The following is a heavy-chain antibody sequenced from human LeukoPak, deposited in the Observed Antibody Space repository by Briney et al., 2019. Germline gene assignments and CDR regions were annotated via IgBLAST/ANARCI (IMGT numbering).Heavy chain of an antibody. Sequence: QSGGSLTLSCAASGLSFRTFAMSWVRQAPARGLEWLSSMKGTGERFYGDSVRGRFTLSRDDSRNTVYLQLNNLRVEDTAVYYCARASWVSSADAVRWGQGTVVTVSS. CDR2: MKGTGER. CDR3: ARASWVSSADAVR. V-gene: IGHV3-23*02. CDR1: GLSFRTFA. D-gene: IGHD3-16*01. J-gene: IGHJ4*02.